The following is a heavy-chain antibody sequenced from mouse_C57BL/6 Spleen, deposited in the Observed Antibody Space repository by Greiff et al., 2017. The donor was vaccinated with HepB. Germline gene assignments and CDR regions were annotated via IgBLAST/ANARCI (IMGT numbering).Heavy chain of an antibody. CDR2: INPSTGGT. CDR3: ARNYGSGYCDD. CDR1: GYSFTGYY. D-gene: IGHD1-1*01. Sequence: EVQLQQSGPELVKPGASVKISCKASGYSFTGYYMNWVKQSPEKSLEWIGEINPSTGGTTYNQKFKAKATLPVDKSSSPAYMQLKSLTSEDSAVYYGARNYGSGYCDDWGQGTTLTVSS. J-gene: IGHJ2*01. V-gene: IGHV1-42*01.